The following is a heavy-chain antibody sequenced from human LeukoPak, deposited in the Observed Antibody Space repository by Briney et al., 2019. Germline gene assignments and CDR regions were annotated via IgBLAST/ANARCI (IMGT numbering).Heavy chain of an antibody. J-gene: IGHJ4*02. CDR2: VYYTGST. Sequence: ASETLSLTCTVAGGSTINYYWSWIRQSPGKGLEGIGYVYYTGSTNYNPSLKSRVTISVDTSKNQFSLKLSSVTAADTAVYYCAGVQIGYSYGLLDHWGQGTLVTVSS. CDR3: AGVQIGYSYGLLDH. V-gene: IGHV4-59*01. D-gene: IGHD5-18*01. CDR1: GGSTINYY.